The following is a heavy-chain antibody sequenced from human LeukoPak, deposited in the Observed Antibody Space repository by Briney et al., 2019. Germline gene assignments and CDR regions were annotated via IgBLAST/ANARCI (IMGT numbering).Heavy chain of an antibody. D-gene: IGHD2-2*02. CDR2: IKHDGSEI. CDR1: GFTFSDAW. J-gene: IGHJ4*02. CDR3: ARDRRCMARSTSCYTDY. V-gene: IGHV3-7*01. Sequence: GGSLRLSCAASGFTFSDAWMTWVRQAPGKGLEWVANIKHDGSEIHYVDSVKGRFTISRDNAKNSLYLQMNSLRAEDTAVYYCARDRRCMARSTSCYTDYWGQGTLVTVSS.